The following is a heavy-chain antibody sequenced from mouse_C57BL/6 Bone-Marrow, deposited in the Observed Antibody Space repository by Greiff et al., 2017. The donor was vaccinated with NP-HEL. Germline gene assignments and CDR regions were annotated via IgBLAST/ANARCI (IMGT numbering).Heavy chain of an antibody. V-gene: IGHV1-72*01. Sequence: VQLQQPGAELVKPGASVKLSCKASGYTFTSYWMHWVKQRPGRGLGWIGRIDPNSGGTKYNEKFKSKATLTVDKPSSTAYMQLSSLTSEESAVYYCARSGSSYQFAYWGQGTLVTVSA. CDR2: IDPNSGGT. CDR3: ARSGSSYQFAY. D-gene: IGHD1-1*01. J-gene: IGHJ3*01. CDR1: GYTFTSYW.